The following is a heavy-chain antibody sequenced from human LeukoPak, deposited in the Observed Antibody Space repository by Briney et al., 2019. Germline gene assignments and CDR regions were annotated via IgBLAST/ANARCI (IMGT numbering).Heavy chain of an antibody. CDR1: GFTFSLYG. J-gene: IGHJ6*02. V-gene: IGHV3-30*18. D-gene: IGHD4-17*01. CDR3: AKRDGFRLDA. Sequence: GTSLRLSCAASGFTFSLYGIHWVRQAPGKGLEWVTVISYDGSTKYYADSVRGRFTISRDNSKNTLYLLMNSLRAEDTAVYYCAKRDGFRLDAWGQGTTVTVSS. CDR2: ISYDGSTK.